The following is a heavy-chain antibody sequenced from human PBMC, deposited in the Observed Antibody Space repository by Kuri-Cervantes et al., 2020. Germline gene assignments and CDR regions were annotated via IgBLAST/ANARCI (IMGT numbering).Heavy chain of an antibody. CDR3: ASAYGSGSYTFDY. V-gene: IGHV3-48*01. Sequence: GGSLRLSCAASGFTFSSYSMNWVRQAPGKGLEWVSYISSSSSTIHYADSVKGRFTISRDNAKNSLYLQMNSLRAEDTAVYYCASAYGSGSYTFDYWGQGTLVTVSS. D-gene: IGHD3-10*01. CDR2: ISSSSSTI. J-gene: IGHJ4*02. CDR1: GFTFSSYS.